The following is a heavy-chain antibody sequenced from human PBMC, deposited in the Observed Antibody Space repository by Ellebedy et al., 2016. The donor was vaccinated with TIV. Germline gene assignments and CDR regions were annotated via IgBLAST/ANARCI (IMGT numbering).Heavy chain of an antibody. CDR1: GYIFTIYG. V-gene: IGHV1-18*04. Sequence: ASVKVSCKASGYIFTIYGINWVRQAPGQGLEWMGWITAYNGSTKYAQKFQGRVSMTTDTSTSTAYMELRSLRYDDTALYYCARDLVHFESRGYYSEYWGQGTLVTVSS. CDR2: ITAYNGST. CDR3: ARDLVHFESRGYYSEY. D-gene: IGHD3-22*01. J-gene: IGHJ4*02.